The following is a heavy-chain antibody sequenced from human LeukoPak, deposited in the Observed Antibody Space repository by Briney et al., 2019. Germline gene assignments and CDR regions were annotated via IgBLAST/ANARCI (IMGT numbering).Heavy chain of an antibody. J-gene: IGHJ6*03. Sequence: SETLSLTSALYVGSFSAYYWSWIRQPPREGREWNGEINHNVSTNYNPFLKRRVTISVDTSKNQFSLKLSSVTAADTAVYYCARGPYSSSWYYYYCYMDVWGKGTTVTVSS. CDR1: VGSFSAYY. D-gene: IGHD6-13*01. CDR3: ARGPYSSSWYYYYCYMDV. V-gene: IGHV4-34*01. CDR2: INHNVST.